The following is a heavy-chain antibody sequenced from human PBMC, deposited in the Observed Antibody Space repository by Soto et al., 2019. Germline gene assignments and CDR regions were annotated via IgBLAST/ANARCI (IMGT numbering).Heavy chain of an antibody. J-gene: IGHJ4*02. V-gene: IGHV4-30-4*01. CDR2: IYYSGST. CDR1: GDSISSGDYY. CDR3: AREIVVPAAMSTLYGYFDY. D-gene: IGHD2-2*01. Sequence: SETLSLTCTVSGDSISSGDYYWSWIRQPPGKGLEWIGCIYYSGSTYYNPSLKRRVTISVDTSKNQFSLQLSSVTAADTAVYYCAREIVVPAAMSTLYGYFDYWGQGTLVTVSS.